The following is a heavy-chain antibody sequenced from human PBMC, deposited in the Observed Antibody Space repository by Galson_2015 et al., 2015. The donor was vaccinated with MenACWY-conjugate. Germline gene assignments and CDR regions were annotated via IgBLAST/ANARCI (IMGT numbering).Heavy chain of an antibody. CDR1: GFTFGDYG. D-gene: IGHD2-2*01. J-gene: IGHJ6*03. CDR2: IRSKAYGETT. Sequence: ALSISCAAYGFTFGDYGMNWVRQAPGKGLERVGFIRSKAYGETTEYAASVRGRFTISRDDSNSITYLQMNSLKTEDTAIYDCTRVCTTTMCTPSNYFYYMDVWGTGTTVTVSS. CDR3: TRVCTTTMCTPSNYFYYMDV. V-gene: IGHV3-49*04.